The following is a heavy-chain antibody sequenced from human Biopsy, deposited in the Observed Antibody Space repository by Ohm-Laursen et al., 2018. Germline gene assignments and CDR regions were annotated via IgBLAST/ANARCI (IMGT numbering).Heavy chain of an antibody. J-gene: IGHJ3*02. CDR2: IYSSGST. Sequence: SETLSLTCTVSGGSISNYYWSWIRQPAGKGLEWIGRIYSSGSTNYNPSLKSRATMSVDTSKNQFSLNLRSVTAADTAVYYCARGTGRYYVYGASDIWGQGTVVTVSS. CDR3: ARGTGRYYVYGASDI. CDR1: GGSISNYY. V-gene: IGHV4-4*07. D-gene: IGHD1-26*01.